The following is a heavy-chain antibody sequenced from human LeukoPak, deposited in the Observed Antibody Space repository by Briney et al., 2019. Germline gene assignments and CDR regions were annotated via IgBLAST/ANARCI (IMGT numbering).Heavy chain of an antibody. D-gene: IGHD6-13*01. CDR1: GFTFSNYW. V-gene: IGHV3-74*01. J-gene: IGHJ4*02. Sequence: GGSLRLSCAASGFTFSNYWMHWVRQAPGEGLVWVSRINSDGINTSYADSVKGRFTISRDNAKNTLNLQMNSLRAEDTAVYYCARDRGYSSSWLGDYWGQGTLVTVSS. CDR3: ARDRGYSSSWLGDY. CDR2: INSDGINT.